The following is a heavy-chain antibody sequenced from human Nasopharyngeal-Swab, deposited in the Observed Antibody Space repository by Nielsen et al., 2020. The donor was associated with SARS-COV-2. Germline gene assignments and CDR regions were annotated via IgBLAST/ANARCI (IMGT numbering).Heavy chain of an antibody. CDR2: MNPNSGNT. CDR3: ARAGARDVVVPAYYYYYGMDV. D-gene: IGHD2-2*01. CDR1: GYTFTSYG. V-gene: IGHV1-8*03. Sequence: ASVKDSCKASGYTFTSYGINWVRQATGQGLEWMGWMNPNSGNTGYAQKFQGRVTITRNTSISTAYMELSSLRSEDTAVYYCARAGARDVVVPAYYYYYGMDVWGQGTTVTVSS. J-gene: IGHJ6*02.